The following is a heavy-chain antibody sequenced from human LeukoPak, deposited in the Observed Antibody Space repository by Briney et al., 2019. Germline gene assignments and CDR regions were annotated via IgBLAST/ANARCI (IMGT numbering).Heavy chain of an antibody. CDR1: GASISAFH. V-gene: IGHV4-4*07. J-gene: IGHJ4*02. CDR2: IYSSGST. CDR3: ARKDGDY. Sequence: SETLSLTCTVSGASISAFHWTWFRHPAATGLEWIGLIYSSGSTLFNPSLKSQVPMSVDLTKNQRSLKLTSVTASDTAMYYCARKDGDYWGRGTLVTVSS.